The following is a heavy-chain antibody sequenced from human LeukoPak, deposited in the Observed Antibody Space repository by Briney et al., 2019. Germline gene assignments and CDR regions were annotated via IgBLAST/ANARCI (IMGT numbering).Heavy chain of an antibody. Sequence: GGFLRLSCAASGFTFNNYAMSWVRQAPGKGLEWVSSISGSGSSTWYADSVKGRFTISRDNSKNTLYLQMNGLRAEDTAVYYCAKGVRSGKYYYASSGYSFDSWGQGTLVTVSS. CDR3: AKGVRSGKYYYASSGYSFDS. V-gene: IGHV3-23*01. D-gene: IGHD3-22*01. CDR2: ISGSGSST. CDR1: GFTFNNYA. J-gene: IGHJ4*02.